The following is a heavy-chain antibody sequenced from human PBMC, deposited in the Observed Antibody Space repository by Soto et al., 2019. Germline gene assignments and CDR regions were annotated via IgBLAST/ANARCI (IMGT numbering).Heavy chain of an antibody. CDR1: HGSMTNYY. Sequence: SETLSLTCTVSHGSMTNYYWSWIRQPPGKGLEWIGYIPNSGSTNDNPSLKSRVTISVDTSKNQFSLKLSSLTAADTAVYYCARFSVAPDAFDMWGQGTMVTV. CDR2: IPNSGST. J-gene: IGHJ3*02. V-gene: IGHV4-59*01. CDR3: ARFSVAPDAFDM. D-gene: IGHD5-12*01.